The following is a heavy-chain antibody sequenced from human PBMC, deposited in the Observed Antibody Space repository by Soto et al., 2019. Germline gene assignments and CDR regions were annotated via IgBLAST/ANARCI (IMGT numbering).Heavy chain of an antibody. CDR3: ARVGRLLGWFDP. CDR2: IYHSGST. D-gene: IGHD4-17*01. Sequence: PSETLSLTCAVSGGSISSGGYSWSWIRQPPGKGLEWIGYIYHSGSTYYNPSLKSRGTISVDRSKKQFSLQLSSVTAAATAVYYWARVGRLLGWFDPWGQATLVTLSS. V-gene: IGHV4-30-2*01. CDR1: GGSISSGGYS. J-gene: IGHJ5*02.